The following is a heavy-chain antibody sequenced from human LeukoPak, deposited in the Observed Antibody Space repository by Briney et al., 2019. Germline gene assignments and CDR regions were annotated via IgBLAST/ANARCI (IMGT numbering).Heavy chain of an antibody. D-gene: IGHD3-22*01. CDR2: IYYSGST. V-gene: IGHV4-39*01. Sequence: SETLSLTCTVSGGSISSSSYYWGWIRQPPGKGLEWVGSIYYSGSTYYNPSLKSRVTISVDTSKNQFSLKLSSVTAADTAVYYCVRWDSYYYDSSGYDYWGQGTLVTVSS. J-gene: IGHJ4*02. CDR3: VRWDSYYYDSSGYDY. CDR1: GGSISSSSYY.